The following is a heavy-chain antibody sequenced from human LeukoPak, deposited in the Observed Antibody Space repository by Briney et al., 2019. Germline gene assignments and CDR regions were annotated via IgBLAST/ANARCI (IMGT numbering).Heavy chain of an antibody. CDR2: INHSGST. CDR3: AREEGLYSSSWYGY. Sequence: SSETLSLTCAVYGGSFSGYYWSWIRQPPGKGLEWIGEINHSGSTYYNPSLKSRVTISVDTSKNQFSLKLSSVTAADTAVYYCAREEGLYSSSWYGYWGQGTLVTVSS. D-gene: IGHD6-13*01. CDR1: GGSFSGYY. V-gene: IGHV4-34*01. J-gene: IGHJ4*02.